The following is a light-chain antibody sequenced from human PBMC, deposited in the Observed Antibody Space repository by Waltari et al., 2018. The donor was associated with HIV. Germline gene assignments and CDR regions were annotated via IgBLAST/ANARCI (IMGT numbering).Light chain of an antibody. CDR1: SSDAGDDNY. Sequence: QSALTQPPSASGSPGQSVTISCTGISSDAGDDNYVSWYQQSPGKAPKLIIYEVSKRPPGVPVRFSGSKSGNTASLPVSGLQADNEADYYCSSYAGSSTWVFGGGTKLTVL. CDR3: SSYAGSSTWV. V-gene: IGLV2-8*01. J-gene: IGLJ3*02. CDR2: EVS.